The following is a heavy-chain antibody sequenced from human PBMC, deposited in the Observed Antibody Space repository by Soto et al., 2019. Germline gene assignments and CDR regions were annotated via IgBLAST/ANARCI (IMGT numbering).Heavy chain of an antibody. D-gene: IGHD3-10*01. Sequence: EVQLVESGGGLVQKEGSLRLSCAVSGFTFSSYSMNWVRQATGKGLEWVSYISSGSGTTYYADSVKGRFSISRDNANNSLYLQMNSLRVEDTAVYYCAKIGTYLRMDVWGQGTTVTVSS. CDR2: ISSGSGTT. J-gene: IGHJ6*02. CDR3: AKIGTYLRMDV. V-gene: IGHV3-48*01. CDR1: GFTFSSYS.